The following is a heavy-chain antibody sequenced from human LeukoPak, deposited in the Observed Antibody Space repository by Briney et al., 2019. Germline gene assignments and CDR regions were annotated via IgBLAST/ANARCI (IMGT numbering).Heavy chain of an antibody. V-gene: IGHV3-23*01. CDR1: GFTFSNHA. J-gene: IGHJ6*03. Sequence: PGGSLRLSCAASGFTFSNHAMSWVRQAPGKGLEWVSAISGGGGSTYYADSVRGRFTISRDNSKNTVYLQMNSLRAEDTAVYYCAKWDENFYYMDVWGQGTTVTVSS. CDR3: AKWDENFYYMDV. CDR2: ISGGGGST. D-gene: IGHD1-26*01.